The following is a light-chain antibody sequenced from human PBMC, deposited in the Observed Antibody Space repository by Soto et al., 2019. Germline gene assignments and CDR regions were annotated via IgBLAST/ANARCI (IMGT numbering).Light chain of an antibody. CDR2: GAS. CDR1: QSVSSSQ. V-gene: IGKV3-20*01. Sequence: EIVLTQSPVTQSLSPGESATLSSRGSQSVSSSQVAWYQQKPGQAPRLLIYGASSRATGIPDRFSGVGSETDFTLTINRLEPEDFAVYYCQQYATSPHTFGQGTKLEIK. J-gene: IGKJ2*01. CDR3: QQYATSPHT.